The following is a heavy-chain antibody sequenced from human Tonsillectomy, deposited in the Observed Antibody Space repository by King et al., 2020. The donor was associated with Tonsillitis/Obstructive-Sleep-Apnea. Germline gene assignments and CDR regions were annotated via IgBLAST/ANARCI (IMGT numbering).Heavy chain of an antibody. CDR2: IWYDGSNK. Sequence: VQLVESGGGVVQPGRSLRLSCAASGFTFSSYGMHWVRQAPGKGLEWVAVIWYDGSNKYYADSVKGRFTISRDNSKNTLYLQMNSLRAEYTAVYYCAREASGSSSWYPEYFQHWGQGTLVTVSS. CDR1: GFTFSSYG. D-gene: IGHD6-13*01. J-gene: IGHJ1*01. V-gene: IGHV3-33*01. CDR3: AREASGSSSWYPEYFQH.